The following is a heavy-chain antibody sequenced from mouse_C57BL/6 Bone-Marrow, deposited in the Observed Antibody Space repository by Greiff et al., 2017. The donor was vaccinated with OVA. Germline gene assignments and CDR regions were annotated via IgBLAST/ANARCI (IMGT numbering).Heavy chain of an antibody. V-gene: IGHV1-18*01. J-gene: IGHJ2*01. CDR1: GYTFTDYN. Sequence: VQLKESGPELVKPGASVKIPCKASGYTFTDYNMDWVKQSHGKSLEWIGDINPNNGGTIYNQKFKGKATLTVDKSSSTAYMELRSLTSEDTAVYYCAREGGDSSGYVHFDYWGQGTTLTVSS. CDR3: AREGGDSSGYVHFDY. CDR2: INPNNGGT. D-gene: IGHD3-2*02.